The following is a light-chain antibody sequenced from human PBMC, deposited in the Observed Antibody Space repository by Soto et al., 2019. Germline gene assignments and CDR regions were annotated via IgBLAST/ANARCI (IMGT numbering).Light chain of an antibody. CDR1: NIGIYS. CDR3: QVWDNNGGHNYV. V-gene: IGLV3-21*02. Sequence: SYELTQPPSVSVAPGQTARITCGGNNIGIYSVHWYQQRPGQAPVLVVYDGSDRPSGIPERFSGSNSGNTATLTIGRVEAADEADYYCQVWDNNGGHNYVFGTGTNVTVL. J-gene: IGLJ1*01. CDR2: DGS.